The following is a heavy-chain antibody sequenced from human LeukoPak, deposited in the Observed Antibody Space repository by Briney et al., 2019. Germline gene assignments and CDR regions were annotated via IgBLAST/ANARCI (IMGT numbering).Heavy chain of an antibody. J-gene: IGHJ4*02. CDR1: GYTFTSYG. Sequence: GASVKVSCKASGYTFTSYGISWVRQAPGQGLEWMGGIIPIFGTANYAQKFQGRVTITADESTSTAYMELSSLRSEDTAVYYCATSSRKLYYFDYWGQGTLVTVSS. CDR3: ATSSRKLYYFDY. D-gene: IGHD6-13*01. V-gene: IGHV1-69*13. CDR2: IIPIFGTA.